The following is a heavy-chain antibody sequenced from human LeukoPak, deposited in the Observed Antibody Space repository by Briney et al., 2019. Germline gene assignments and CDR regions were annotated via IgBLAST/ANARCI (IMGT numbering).Heavy chain of an antibody. J-gene: IGHJ4*02. Sequence: PGGSLRLSCAASGFTFSSYSMNWVRQAPGKGLEWVSVTSGSGGSTDYADSVKGRFTISRDNSKNTLYLQMNSLRAEDTAVYYCAQKMEGSYYGYWGQGTLVTVSS. D-gene: IGHD1-26*01. CDR3: AQKMEGSYYGY. CDR1: GFTFSSYS. CDR2: TSGSGGST. V-gene: IGHV3-23*01.